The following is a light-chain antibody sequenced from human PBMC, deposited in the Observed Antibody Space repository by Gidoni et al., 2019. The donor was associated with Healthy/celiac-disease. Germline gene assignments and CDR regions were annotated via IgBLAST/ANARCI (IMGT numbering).Light chain of an antibody. CDR1: QSVSSSY. CDR3: QQYGSSLTWT. V-gene: IGKV3-20*01. Sequence: EIVLTQSPGTLSLSPGERATLSCRASQSVSSSYSAWYQQKPGQAPRLLIYGASSRATGIPDRFSGSGSGTDFTLTIIRLEPEDFAVYYCQQYGSSLTWTFGQGTKVEIK. CDR2: GAS. J-gene: IGKJ1*01.